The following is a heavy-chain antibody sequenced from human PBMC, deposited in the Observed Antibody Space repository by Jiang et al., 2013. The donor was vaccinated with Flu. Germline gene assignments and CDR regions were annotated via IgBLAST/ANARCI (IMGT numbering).Heavy chain of an antibody. Sequence: GSGLVKPSETLSLTCAVSGYSIGSGYYWGWIRQAPGKGLEWIGSIYQSGSIFYNPFLKSRVTLSMDTSKNHFSLKVNSVTAADTAVYYCARVTDFGSHGEDAFDIWGQGTMVTVSS. V-gene: IGHV4-38-2*01. CDR2: IYQSGSI. CDR3: ARVTDFGSHGEDAFDI. CDR1: GYSIGSGYY. J-gene: IGHJ3*02. D-gene: IGHD3-10*01.